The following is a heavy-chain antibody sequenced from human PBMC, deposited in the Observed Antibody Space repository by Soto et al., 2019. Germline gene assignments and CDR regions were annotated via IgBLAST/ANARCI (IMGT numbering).Heavy chain of an antibody. CDR2: ISSSSSTI. Sequence: EVQLVGSGGGLVQPGGSLRLSCAASGFTFSSYSMNWVRQAPGKGLEWVSYISSSSSTIYYADSVKGRFTISRDNAKNSLYLQMNSLRDEDTAVYYCARGGDDYSIYYYYYYGMDVWGQGTTVTVSS. D-gene: IGHD4-4*01. J-gene: IGHJ6*02. CDR1: GFTFSSYS. V-gene: IGHV3-48*02. CDR3: ARGGDDYSIYYYYYYGMDV.